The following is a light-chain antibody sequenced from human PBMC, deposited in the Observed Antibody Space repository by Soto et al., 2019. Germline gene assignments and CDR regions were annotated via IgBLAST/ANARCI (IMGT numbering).Light chain of an antibody. J-gene: IGLJ2*01. CDR3: CSFAGSRTLV. CDR1: SSDVGNYNL. CDR2: DVS. Sequence: QSALTQPASVSGSPGQSITISCTGTSSDVGNYNLVSWYQQLPGKAPKLMIYDVSTRPSGVSNRFSGSKSGNTASLTISGLQAEDEADYYCCSFAGSRTLVFGGGTKLTVL. V-gene: IGLV2-23*02.